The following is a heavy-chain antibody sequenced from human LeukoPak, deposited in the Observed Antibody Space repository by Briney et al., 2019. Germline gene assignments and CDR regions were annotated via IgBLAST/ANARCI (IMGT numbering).Heavy chain of an antibody. D-gene: IGHD3-22*01. CDR3: AREVYYDGSGYEQIDF. V-gene: IGHV3-21*01. J-gene: IGHJ4*02. CDR1: GFTFSSYS. CDR2: ISSSSTYI. Sequence: KSGGSLRLSCAASGFTFSSYSMNWVRQAPGKGLQWVSCISSSSTYIYYADSMKGHFTISRDNAKNSLYLQMNSLRAEDTAVYYCAREVYYDGSGYEQIDFWGQGTLVTVSS.